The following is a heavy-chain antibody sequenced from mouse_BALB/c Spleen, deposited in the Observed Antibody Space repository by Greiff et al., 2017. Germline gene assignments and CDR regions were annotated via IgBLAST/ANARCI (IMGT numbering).Heavy chain of an antibody. CDR3: ARPYYGSPAWFAY. CDR2: INPSNGRT. V-gene: IGHV1S81*02. Sequence: VQLQQPGSELVKPGASVKLSCKASGYTFTSYWMHWVKQRPGQGLEWIGEINPSNGRTNYNEKFKSKATLTVDKSSSTAYMQLSSLTSEDSAVYDCARPYYGSPAWFAYWGQGTLVTVSA. CDR1: GYTFTSYW. J-gene: IGHJ3*01. D-gene: IGHD1-1*01.